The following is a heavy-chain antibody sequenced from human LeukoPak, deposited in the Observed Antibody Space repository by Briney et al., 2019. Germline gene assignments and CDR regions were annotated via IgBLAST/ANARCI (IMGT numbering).Heavy chain of an antibody. CDR1: GFTFSSYG. Sequence: GRSLRLSCAASGFTFSSYGMHWVRQAPGKGLEWVAVISYDGSNKYYADSVKGRFTISRDNSKNTLYLQMNSLRAEDTAVSYCAKDHSSGWYYFDYWGQGTLVTVSS. CDR2: ISYDGSNK. D-gene: IGHD6-19*01. V-gene: IGHV3-30*18. J-gene: IGHJ4*02. CDR3: AKDHSSGWYYFDY.